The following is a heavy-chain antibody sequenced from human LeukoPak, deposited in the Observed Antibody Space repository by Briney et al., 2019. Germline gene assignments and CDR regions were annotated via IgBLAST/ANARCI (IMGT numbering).Heavy chain of an antibody. CDR2: IKQDGSEK. V-gene: IGHV3-7*01. CDR1: GIPFSDAW. J-gene: IGHJ4*02. Sequence: GGSLRLSCAASGIPFSDAWMSWVRQAPGKGLEWVANIKQDGSEKYYVDSVKGRFTISRDNAKNSLYLQMNSLRAEDTAVYYCVKYDYWGQGTLVTVSS. CDR3: VKYDY.